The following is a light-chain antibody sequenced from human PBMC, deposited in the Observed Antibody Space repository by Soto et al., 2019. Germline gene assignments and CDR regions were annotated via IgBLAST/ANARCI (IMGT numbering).Light chain of an antibody. CDR3: QQYGRSPPWT. J-gene: IGKJ1*01. Sequence: IVLTQSPGTLSLSPGERATLSCRASQSVSNNYLAWYQQKPGQAPRLLIYASSTRATGIPERFSGSGSGTDFTLTISRLEPEDFAVYHCQQYGRSPPWTFGQGTKV. CDR1: QSVSNNY. V-gene: IGKV3-20*01. CDR2: ASS.